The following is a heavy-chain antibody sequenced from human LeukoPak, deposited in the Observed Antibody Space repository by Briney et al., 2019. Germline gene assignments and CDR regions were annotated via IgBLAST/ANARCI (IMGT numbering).Heavy chain of an antibody. CDR2: IYTSGST. Sequence: SETLSLTCAVYGGSFSGYYWSRIRQPAGKGLEWIGRIYTSGSTNYNPSLKSRVTMSVDTSKNQFSLKLSSVTAADTAVYYCARAVSSSWSEGLDYWGQGTLVPVSS. V-gene: IGHV4-59*10. CDR3: ARAVSSSWSEGLDY. CDR1: GGSFSGYY. J-gene: IGHJ4*02. D-gene: IGHD6-13*01.